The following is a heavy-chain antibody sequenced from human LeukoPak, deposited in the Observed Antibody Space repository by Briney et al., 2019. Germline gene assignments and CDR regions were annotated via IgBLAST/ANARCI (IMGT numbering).Heavy chain of an antibody. CDR1: GGSISSYY. CDR2: IYYSGST. J-gene: IGHJ5*02. Sequence: SETMSLTCTVSGGSISSYYWSWIRQPPGKGLEWIGYIYYSGSTNYNPSLKSRVTISVDTSKNQFSLKLSSVTPADTAVYYCARGGYYGSGNDFRFDPWGQGTLVTVSS. CDR3: ARGGYYGSGNDFRFDP. D-gene: IGHD3-10*01. V-gene: IGHV4-59*01.